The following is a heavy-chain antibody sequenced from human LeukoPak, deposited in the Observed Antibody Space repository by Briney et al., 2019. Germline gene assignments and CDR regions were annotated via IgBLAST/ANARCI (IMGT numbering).Heavy chain of an antibody. J-gene: IGHJ4*02. CDR3: ARQYCSGGSCYPLFDY. V-gene: IGHV4-61*01. CDR1: GGSISSDNYY. CDR2: IYYSGST. D-gene: IGHD2-15*01. Sequence: KPSQTLSLTCTVSGGSISSDNYYWSWIRQPPGKGLEWIGYIYYSGSTNCNPSLKSRVTISVDTSKNQFSLKLSSVTAADTAVYYCARQYCSGGSCYPLFDYWGQGTLVTVSS.